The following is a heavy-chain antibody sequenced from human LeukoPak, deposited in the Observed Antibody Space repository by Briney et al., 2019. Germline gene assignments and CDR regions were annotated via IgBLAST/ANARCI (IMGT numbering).Heavy chain of an antibody. CDR3: ARGFYGDYGGIYFDY. CDR1: GFTVSSNY. D-gene: IGHD4-17*01. CDR2: IYSGGST. J-gene: IGHJ4*02. V-gene: IGHV3-66*01. Sequence: GGSLRLSCAASGFTVSSNYMSWVRQAPGKGLERVSVIYSGGSTYYADSVKGRFTISRDNSKNTLYLQMNSLRAEDTAVYYCARGFYGDYGGIYFDYWGQGTLVTVSS.